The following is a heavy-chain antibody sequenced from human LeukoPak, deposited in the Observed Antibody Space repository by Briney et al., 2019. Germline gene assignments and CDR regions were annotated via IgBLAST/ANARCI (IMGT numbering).Heavy chain of an antibody. Sequence: ASVKASCKASGYTFTSYYMHWVRQAPGQGLEWMGIINPSGGSTSYAQKFQGRVTVTRDMSTSTVYMELSSLRSEDTAVYYCARDRSGSYYSFDYWGQGTLVTVSS. CDR2: INPSGGST. CDR1: GYTFTSYY. CDR3: ARDRSGSYYSFDY. V-gene: IGHV1-46*01. J-gene: IGHJ4*02. D-gene: IGHD1-26*01.